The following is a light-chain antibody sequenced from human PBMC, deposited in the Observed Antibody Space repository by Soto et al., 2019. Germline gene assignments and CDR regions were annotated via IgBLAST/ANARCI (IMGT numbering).Light chain of an antibody. CDR2: AAS. CDR3: QQANSFPYT. CDR1: QGISSW. J-gene: IGKJ2*01. Sequence: DIQMTQSPSSVSASVGDRVTITCRASQGISSWLVWYQQKPGKAPKLLIYAASSLQSGVPSRFGGGGSGTDFTLTISSLQPEDFATYYCQQANSFPYTFGQGTKLEIK. V-gene: IGKV1-12*02.